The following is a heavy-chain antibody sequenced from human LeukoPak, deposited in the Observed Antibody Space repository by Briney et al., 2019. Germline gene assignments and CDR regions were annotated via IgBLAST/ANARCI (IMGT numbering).Heavy chain of an antibody. J-gene: IGHJ4*02. CDR1: GGSISSYY. Sequence: SETLSLTCTVSGGSISSYYWSWIRQPPGKGLEWIGYIYYSGSTNYNPSLKSRVTISVDTSKNQFSLKLSSVTAADTAVYYCARAFGSSWSFDYWGQGTLVTVSS. V-gene: IGHV4-59*08. D-gene: IGHD6-13*01. CDR2: IYYSGST. CDR3: ARAFGSSWSFDY.